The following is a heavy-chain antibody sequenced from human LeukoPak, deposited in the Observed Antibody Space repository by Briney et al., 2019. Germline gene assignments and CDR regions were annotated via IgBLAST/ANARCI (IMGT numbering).Heavy chain of an antibody. D-gene: IGHD3-9*01. CDR3: AKRVRYFDWLYYYGMDV. Sequence: PGGSLRLSCAASGFTFSSYAMSWVRQAPGKGLEWVSAISGSGGSTYYADSVKGRFTISRDNSKNTLYLQMNSLRAEDTAVYYCAKRVRYFDWLYYYGMDVWGQGTTVTVSS. CDR1: GFTFSSYA. V-gene: IGHV3-23*01. J-gene: IGHJ6*02. CDR2: ISGSGGST.